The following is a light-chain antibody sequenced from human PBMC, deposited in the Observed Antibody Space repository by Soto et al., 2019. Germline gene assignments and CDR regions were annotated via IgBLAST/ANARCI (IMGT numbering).Light chain of an antibody. Sequence: QSVLTQPPSASGTPGQRVSISCSGARSNIAVNSVNWYQQLPGTAPKVLIYANNQRPSGVPDRFSGSKSGTSASLAINGLQSDDEAHYFCAAWDDSLNVLVFGGGTKLTVL. CDR3: AAWDDSLNVLV. V-gene: IGLV1-44*01. CDR2: ANN. CDR1: RSNIAVNS. J-gene: IGLJ2*01.